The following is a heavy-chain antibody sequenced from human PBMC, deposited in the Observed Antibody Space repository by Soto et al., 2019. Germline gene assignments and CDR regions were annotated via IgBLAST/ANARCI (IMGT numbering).Heavy chain of an antibody. V-gene: IGHV4-31*03. J-gene: IGHJ4*02. CDR3: VKVNVAGPQADAGYFES. CDR1: GVSIASGGYY. CDR2: IDYDGGA. D-gene: IGHD6-19*01. Sequence: QVQLHESGPGLVKTSQTLSLICTVSGVSIASGGYYWSWLRQHPGKGLEWVGFIDYDGGAHYNPSLKSRLSILVDTSKNQFSLRLDSVTAADTAVYYCVKVNVAGPQADAGYFESWGLGTLVTVSS.